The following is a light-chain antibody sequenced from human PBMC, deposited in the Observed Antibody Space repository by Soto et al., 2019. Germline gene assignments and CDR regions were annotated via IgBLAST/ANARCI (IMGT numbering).Light chain of an antibody. Sequence: VVLTQSPATLSLPPGERATLSCSASQTVRNNYLAWYQQKPGQAPRLLIYDASSRATGIPDRFSGGGSGTDFTLTISRLEPEDFAVYYCQQFSSYPLPFGGGTKVDIK. V-gene: IGKV3-20*01. CDR2: DAS. J-gene: IGKJ4*01. CDR3: QQFSSYPLP. CDR1: QTVRNNY.